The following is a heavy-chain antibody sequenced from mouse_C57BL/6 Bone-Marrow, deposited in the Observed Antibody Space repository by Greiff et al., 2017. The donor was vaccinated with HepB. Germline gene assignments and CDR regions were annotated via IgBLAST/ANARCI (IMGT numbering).Heavy chain of an antibody. Sequence: EVKLVESGEGLVKPGGSLKLSCAASGFTLSSYAMSWVRQTPAKRLEWVAYISSGGDYIYYADTVKGRFTISRDNARNTLYLQMSSLKSVDTAMYYCTRGDYYGSSSMDYWGQGTSVTVSS. D-gene: IGHD1-1*01. CDR3: TRGDYYGSSSMDY. CDR1: GFTLSSYA. J-gene: IGHJ4*01. V-gene: IGHV5S21*01. CDR2: ISSGGDYI.